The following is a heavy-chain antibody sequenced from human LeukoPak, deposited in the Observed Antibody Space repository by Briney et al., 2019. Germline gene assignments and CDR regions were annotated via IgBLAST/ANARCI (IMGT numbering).Heavy chain of an antibody. CDR1: GFTFSGYS. CDR3: AKDPPSYYGSGSYYNFADY. J-gene: IGHJ4*02. V-gene: IGHV3-23*01. D-gene: IGHD3-10*01. Sequence: GGSLRLSCAASGFTFSGYSMSWIRQAPGKGLEWVSAMSGSGASTYYADSVKGRLTISRDNSKNTLYLQMNSLRAEDTAVYYCAKDPPSYYGSGSYYNFADYWGQGTLVTVSS. CDR2: MSGSGAST.